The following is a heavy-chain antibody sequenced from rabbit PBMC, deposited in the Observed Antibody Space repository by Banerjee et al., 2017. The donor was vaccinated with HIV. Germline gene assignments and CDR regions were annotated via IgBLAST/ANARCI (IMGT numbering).Heavy chain of an antibody. Sequence: QEQLEESGGGLVKPEGSLTLTCKASGFDLSNYYYICWVRQAPEKGLELIACIYTGTSGSTWYANWAKGRFTISKTSSTTVTLQMTSLTAADTATYFCARDETDDAGYNYRLWVPGTLVTVS. CDR1: GFDLSNYYY. CDR2: IYTGTSGST. D-gene: IGHD7-1*01. V-gene: IGHV1S45*01. J-gene: IGHJ4*01. CDR3: ARDETDDAGYNYRL.